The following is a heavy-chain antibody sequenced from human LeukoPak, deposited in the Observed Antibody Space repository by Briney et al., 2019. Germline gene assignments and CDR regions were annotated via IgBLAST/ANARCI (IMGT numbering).Heavy chain of an antibody. D-gene: IGHD5-18*01. CDR2: ISAYNGHT. Sequence: GASVKVSCKASGYTFTNYGISWVRQAPGQGLECMGWISAYNGHTDYAQKFQGRVTMTTDTSTSTVYMQLRGLRSDDTAVYYCARVDGYNYGQPFDFWGQGTTVTVSS. CDR1: GYTFTNYG. J-gene: IGHJ6*02. CDR3: ARVDGYNYGQPFDF. V-gene: IGHV1-18*01.